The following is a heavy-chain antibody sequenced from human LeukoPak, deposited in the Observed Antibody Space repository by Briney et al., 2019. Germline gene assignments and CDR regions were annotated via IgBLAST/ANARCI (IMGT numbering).Heavy chain of an antibody. Sequence: GGSLRLSCAASGFTFSSYAMSWVRQAPGKGLEWVSSISASGGSKYYADSVKGRFTISRDNSKNTLYLQMSSLRAEDTAVYYCAREVGAYFDYWGQGTLVTVSS. D-gene: IGHD1-26*01. V-gene: IGHV3-23*01. J-gene: IGHJ4*02. CDR2: ISASGGSK. CDR3: AREVGAYFDY. CDR1: GFTFSSYA.